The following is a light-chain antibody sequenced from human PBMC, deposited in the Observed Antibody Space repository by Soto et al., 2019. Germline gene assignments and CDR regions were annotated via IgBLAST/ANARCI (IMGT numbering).Light chain of an antibody. CDR1: QSVFSS. CDR3: QQYHNWPA. J-gene: IGKJ1*01. V-gene: IGKV3-15*01. Sequence: EIVLTQSPSTLSVSPGERATLSCRASQSVFSSLAWSQQKPGQAPRLLIYGAATRATGIPARFSGSGSGTEFSLTTSILQSEDFAGYYCQQYHNWPAFGQGTKVEIK. CDR2: GAA.